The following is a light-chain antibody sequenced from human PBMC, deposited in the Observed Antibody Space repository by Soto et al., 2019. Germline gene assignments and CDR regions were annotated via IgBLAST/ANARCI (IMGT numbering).Light chain of an antibody. CDR3: SSYKRTSRVYV. Sequence: QSVLNKPASVSGSPGQSITISCTGTSSDVGDYEYVSWYQQHPGKGPKLMIYEVSNRTSGVSNRFSGSKSGNTASLTISGLQAEDETEYFCSSYKRTSRVYVFGTGTKVTVL. CDR1: SSDVGDYEY. J-gene: IGLJ1*01. V-gene: IGLV2-14*01. CDR2: EVS.